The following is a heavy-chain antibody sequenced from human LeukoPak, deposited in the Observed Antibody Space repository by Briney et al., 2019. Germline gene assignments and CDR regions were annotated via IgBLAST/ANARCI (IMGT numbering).Heavy chain of an antibody. Sequence: PSQTLSLTCSVSGDSISSPDYYWSWIRQPPGKGLEWIGYIYYSGTTYYNPSLKSRLTISLDTSENQFSLNLGSVTAADTAVYFCSRVRILGVANAEPECFDSWGQGTLVTVSS. D-gene: IGHD3-3*01. CDR1: GDSISSPDYY. V-gene: IGHV4-30-4*08. CDR3: SRVRILGVANAEPECFDS. CDR2: IYYSGTT. J-gene: IGHJ5*01.